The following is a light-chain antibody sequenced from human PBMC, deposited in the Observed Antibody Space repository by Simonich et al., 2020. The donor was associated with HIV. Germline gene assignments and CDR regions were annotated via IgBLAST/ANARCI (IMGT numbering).Light chain of an antibody. J-gene: IGKJ3*01. CDR3: QQYNNWPPFT. V-gene: IGKV3-15*01. Sequence: IVMTQSPATLSVSPGERATLSCRVSQSVSSNLAWYQQKPGQAPRLLIYGASNRATGIPARFSGSGSGTEFTLTISSLQSEDFALYYCQQYNNWPPFTFGPGTKVDIK. CDR2: GAS. CDR1: QSVSSN.